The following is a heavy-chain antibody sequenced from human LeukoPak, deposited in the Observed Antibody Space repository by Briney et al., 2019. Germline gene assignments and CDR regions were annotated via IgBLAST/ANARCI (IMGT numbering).Heavy chain of an antibody. CDR3: ARRYKVGLRPDQSYYFDY. CDR1: GYTFTGYY. J-gene: IGHJ4*02. D-gene: IGHD1-14*01. CDR2: INPNSGGT. V-gene: IGHV1-2*02. Sequence: ASVKVSCKASGYTFTGYYMHWVRQAPGQGLEWMGWINPNSGGTNYAQKFQGRVTMTRDTSISTAYMELSRLRSDDTAVYYCARRYKVGLRPDQSYYFDYWGQGTLVTVSS.